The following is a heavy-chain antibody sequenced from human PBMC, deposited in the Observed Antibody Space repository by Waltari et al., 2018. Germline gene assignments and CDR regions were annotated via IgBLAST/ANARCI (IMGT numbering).Heavy chain of an antibody. D-gene: IGHD2-21*01. CDR3: ARDCGGDCYPIY. CDR2: IYYSGST. V-gene: IGHV4-39*07. Sequence: QLQLQESGPGLVKPSETLSLTCTVSGGSISSSSYYCGWRRQPPGKGLEWIGSIYYSGSTYYNPSLKSRVTISVDTSKNQFSLKLSSVTAADTAVYYCARDCGGDCYPIYWGQGTLVTVSS. J-gene: IGHJ4*02. CDR1: GGSISSSSYY.